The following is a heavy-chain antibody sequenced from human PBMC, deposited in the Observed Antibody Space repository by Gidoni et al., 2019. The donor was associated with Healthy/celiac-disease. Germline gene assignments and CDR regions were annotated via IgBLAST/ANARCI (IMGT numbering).Heavy chain of an antibody. V-gene: IGHV4-39*01. Sequence: QLQLQESGPGLVKPSETLSLTCTVSGGSISSSSYYWGWIRQPPGKGLEWIWSLYYSGSTSYNPSLKSRVTISVDTSKNQFSRKLSSVTAADTAVYYCARDLSIFGVVFDIWGQGTMVTVSS. CDR3: ARDLSIFGVVFDI. J-gene: IGHJ3*02. CDR2: LYYSGST. D-gene: IGHD3-3*01. CDR1: GGSISSSSYY.